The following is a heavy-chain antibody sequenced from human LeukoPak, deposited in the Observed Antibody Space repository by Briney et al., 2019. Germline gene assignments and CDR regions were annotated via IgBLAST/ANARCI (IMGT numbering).Heavy chain of an antibody. CDR3: ASPGQWLVSWVAFDI. D-gene: IGHD6-19*01. CDR2: IIPIFGTA. J-gene: IGHJ3*02. Sequence: ASVKVSCKASGGTFSSYAISWVRQAPGQGLEWMGGIIPIFGTANYAQKFQGRVTITADESTSTAYMELNSLRAEDTAVYYCASPGQWLVSWVAFDIWGQGTMVTVSS. V-gene: IGHV1-69*13. CDR1: GGTFSSYA.